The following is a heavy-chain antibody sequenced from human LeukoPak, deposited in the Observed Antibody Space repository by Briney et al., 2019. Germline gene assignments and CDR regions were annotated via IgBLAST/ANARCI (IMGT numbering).Heavy chain of an antibody. CDR2: IGGSGSTT. V-gene: IGHV3-23*01. D-gene: IGHD3-10*01. J-gene: IGHJ4*02. Sequence: GGSLRLSCVASGLTFGNYGMNWVHQAPGKGLEWVSSIGGSGSTTYYADSVRGRFTISRDNSKNSMYLQMSSLRAEDTAIYYCAEAESSYCRIWGQGTLVTVSS. CDR1: GLTFGNYG. CDR3: AEAESSYCRI.